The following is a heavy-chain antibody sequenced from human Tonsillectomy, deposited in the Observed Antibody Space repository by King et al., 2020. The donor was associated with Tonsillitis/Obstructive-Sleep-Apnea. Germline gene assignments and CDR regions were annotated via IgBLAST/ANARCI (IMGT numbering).Heavy chain of an antibody. V-gene: IGHV2-70*20. D-gene: IGHD2-2*01. CDR3: ARGREYQAPYDY. J-gene: IGHJ4*02. CDR1: GFSLTTPAMC. Sequence: VTLQESGPALVKPTQTLTLTCTFSGFSLTTPAMCVSWVRQPPGKALEWLALIDWDDDKYFSTSLKSRLTISKDASRNQVVLTMTNMDPVDTATYFCARGREYQAPYDYWGQGTLVTVSS. CDR2: IDWDDDK.